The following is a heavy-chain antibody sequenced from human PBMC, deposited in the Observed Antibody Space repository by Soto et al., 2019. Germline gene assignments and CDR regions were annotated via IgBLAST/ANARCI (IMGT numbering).Heavy chain of an antibody. V-gene: IGHV5-51*01. D-gene: IGHD5-12*01. CDR3: ARQSGMDV. CDR2: IFPGDSDT. Sequence: GESLKISCKTSGYNFACYWIGWVRQMPGKGLEWLGIIFPGDSDTKYSPSFQGQVIISADKSIRTAYLQWSSLKASDTAIYYCARQSGMDVWGQGTTVTVSS. J-gene: IGHJ6*02. CDR1: GYNFACYW.